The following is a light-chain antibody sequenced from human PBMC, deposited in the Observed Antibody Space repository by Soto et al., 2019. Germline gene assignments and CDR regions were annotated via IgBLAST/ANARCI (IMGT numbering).Light chain of an antibody. J-gene: IGLJ3*02. CDR1: NIRSKS. Sequence: SYELTQPPSVSVGPGQTARITCGGNNIRSKSVHWYQQKPGQAPVLVVYDDNERPSGIPERLSGSKSENTATLTIGRVEAGDEADYYCQVWDSSSDHWVFGGGTKLTVL. CDR3: QVWDSSSDHWV. V-gene: IGLV3-21*02. CDR2: DDN.